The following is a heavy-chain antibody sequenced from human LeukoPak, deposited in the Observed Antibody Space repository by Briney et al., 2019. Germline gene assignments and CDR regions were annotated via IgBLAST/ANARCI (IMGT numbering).Heavy chain of an antibody. CDR2: ISYDGSNK. J-gene: IGHJ4*02. V-gene: IGHV3-30*18. Sequence: PGGSLRLSCAASGFTFSSYGMHWVRQAPGKGLEWVAVISYDGSNKYYADSVEGRFTISRDNSKNTLYLQMNSLRAEDTAVYYCAKESRDYGMEYYFDYWGQGTLVTVSS. CDR3: AKESRDYGMEYYFDY. D-gene: IGHD4-17*01. CDR1: GFTFSSYG.